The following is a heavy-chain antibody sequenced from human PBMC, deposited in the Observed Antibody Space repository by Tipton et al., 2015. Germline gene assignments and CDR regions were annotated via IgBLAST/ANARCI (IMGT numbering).Heavy chain of an antibody. CDR1: GFTFSRYW. CDR2: IKNDGSNK. CDR3: ARDVNGGYYDV. Sequence: SLRLSCAASGFTFSRYWMSWVRQTPGKGLEWVGQIKNDGSNKYHLDSMEGRFSISRDNAKNSLYLQMNTLRAEDTGVYYCARDVNGGYYDVWGQGTTVTVSP. J-gene: IGHJ3*01. D-gene: IGHD3-10*01. V-gene: IGHV3-7*01.